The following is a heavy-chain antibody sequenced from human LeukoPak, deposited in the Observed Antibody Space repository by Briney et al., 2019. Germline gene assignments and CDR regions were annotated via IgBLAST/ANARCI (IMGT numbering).Heavy chain of an antibody. V-gene: IGHV3-21*04. CDR1: GFTFSSYS. CDR3: AKPQYGSGTLAVDY. J-gene: IGHJ4*02. D-gene: IGHD3-10*01. Sequence: GGSLTLSCAASGFTFSSYSMKWVRQAPGDGLVWVSSISSSSSYIYYADSVKGRFTISRDNSKNPLYLQMNSLRAEDTAVYYCAKPQYGSGTLAVDYWGQGTLVTVSS. CDR2: ISSSSSYI.